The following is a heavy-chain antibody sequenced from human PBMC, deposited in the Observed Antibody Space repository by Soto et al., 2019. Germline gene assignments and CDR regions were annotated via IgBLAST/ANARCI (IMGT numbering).Heavy chain of an antibody. CDR2: INHSGST. Sequence: PSETLSLTCAVYGGSFSGYYWSWIRQPPGKGLEWIGEINHSGSTNYNPSLKSRVTISVDTSKNQFSLKLSSVTAADTAVYYCARMALRDYYYYYYMDVWGKGTTVTVSS. CDR1: GGSFSGYY. J-gene: IGHJ6*03. V-gene: IGHV4-34*01. CDR3: ARMALRDYYYYYYMDV. D-gene: IGHD5-12*01.